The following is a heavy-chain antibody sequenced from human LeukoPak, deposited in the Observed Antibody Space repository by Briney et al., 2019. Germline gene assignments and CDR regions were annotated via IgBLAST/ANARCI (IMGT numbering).Heavy chain of an antibody. J-gene: IGHJ4*02. Sequence: GGSLRLSCAASGFPFDSYTLNWFRQAPGKGLEWVSSISSTSAYIYYADSVRGRFTISRDNAKNSLYLQMNSLRAEDTAVFYCARDPGRSTTGRFDYWGQGTPVTVSS. CDR2: ISSTSAYI. V-gene: IGHV3-21*01. D-gene: IGHD1-1*01. CDR3: ARDPGRSTTGRFDY. CDR1: GFPFDSYT.